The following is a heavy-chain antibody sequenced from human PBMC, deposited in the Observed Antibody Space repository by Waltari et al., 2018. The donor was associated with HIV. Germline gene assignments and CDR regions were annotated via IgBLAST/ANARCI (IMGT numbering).Heavy chain of an antibody. Sequence: EVKLVESGGGLVQPGRSLRPSCVAYGFSLYHYAIYWVRQVLGKGLEGVSGISWNSARTTYGDSVKGRFTISRDNAKKTVTLQMNSLRVEDTALYYCAKGGPLGATNYGMDVWGQGTTVTVSS. CDR3: AKGGPLGATNYGMDV. D-gene: IGHD1-26*01. V-gene: IGHV3-9*01. J-gene: IGHJ6*02. CDR2: ISWNSART. CDR1: GFSLYHYA.